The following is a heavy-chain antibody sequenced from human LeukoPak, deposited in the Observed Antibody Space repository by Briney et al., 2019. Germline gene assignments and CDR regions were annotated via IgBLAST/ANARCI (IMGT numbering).Heavy chain of an antibody. J-gene: IGHJ4*02. V-gene: IGHV3-33*01. CDR3: ARVPGSSGWNYYFDY. CDR1: GFTFSSYG. Sequence: GGSLRLSCAASGFTFSSYGMHWVRQAPGKGLEWVAVIWYDGSNKYYADSVKGRFTISRDNTKNSLYLQMNSLRAEDTAVYYCARVPGSSGWNYYFDYWGQGTLVTVSS. CDR2: IWYDGSNK. D-gene: IGHD6-19*01.